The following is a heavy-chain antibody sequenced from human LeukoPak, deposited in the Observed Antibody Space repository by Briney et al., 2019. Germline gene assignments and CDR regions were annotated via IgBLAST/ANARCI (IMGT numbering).Heavy chain of an antibody. CDR1: KFLFSHFG. CDR2: IWSDGRNR. D-gene: IGHD4-11*01. CDR3: AKDAQRGFDYSNSLEK. J-gene: IGHJ4*02. V-gene: IGHV3-33*06. Sequence: GRSLTLSCAASKFLFSHFGMHWVRQAPGKGLEWVAVIWSDGRNRYYADSVKGRFTVSRDNSHNTVYLQMNDLRPEDTAVYYCAKDAQRGFDYSNSLEKWGQGTLVTVSS.